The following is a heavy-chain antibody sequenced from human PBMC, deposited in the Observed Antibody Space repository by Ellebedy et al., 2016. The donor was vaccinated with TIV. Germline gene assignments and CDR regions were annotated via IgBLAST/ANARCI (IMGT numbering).Heavy chain of an antibody. CDR2: INAGNGNT. Sequence: ASVKVSXKASRYTFITYAMHWVRQAPGQRLEWMGWINAGNGNTNYAQKLQGRVTMTTDTSTSTAYMELSSLRSEDTAVYYCAIRNPGDYYYGMDVWGQGTTVTVSS. J-gene: IGHJ6*02. D-gene: IGHD1-14*01. V-gene: IGHV1-3*01. CDR1: RYTFITYA. CDR3: AIRNPGDYYYGMDV.